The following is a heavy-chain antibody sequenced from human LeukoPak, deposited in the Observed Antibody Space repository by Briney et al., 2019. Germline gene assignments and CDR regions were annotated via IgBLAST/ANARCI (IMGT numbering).Heavy chain of an antibody. J-gene: IGHJ6*02. CDR1: QVRISGYG. CDR3: AKDRGNTAMAHFSYYFGLDV. D-gene: IGHD5-18*01. CDR2: ISHDGKKK. V-gene: IGHV3-30*18. Sequence: GGSLRLSCAASQVRISGYGMHWVRQAPGKGLEWVAVISHDGKKKFYADSMKGRLTISRDNSRNTLFLEMNSLKIEDTAVYYCAKDRGNTAMAHFSYYFGLDVWGQGTTVTVS.